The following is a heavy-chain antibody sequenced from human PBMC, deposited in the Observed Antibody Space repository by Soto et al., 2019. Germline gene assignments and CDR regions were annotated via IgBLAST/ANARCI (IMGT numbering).Heavy chain of an antibody. CDR1: GGTFIIYA. V-gene: IGHV1-69*06. CDR2: IIPIFGTA. CDR3: ASGSIAARPRDYYYGMDV. Sequence: GASVKVSCKASGGTFIIYAISWVRQAPGQGLEWMGGIIPIFGTANYAQKFQGRVTITADKSTSTAYMELSSLRSEDTAVYYCASGSIAARPRDYYYGMDVWGQGTTVTVSS. J-gene: IGHJ6*02. D-gene: IGHD6-6*01.